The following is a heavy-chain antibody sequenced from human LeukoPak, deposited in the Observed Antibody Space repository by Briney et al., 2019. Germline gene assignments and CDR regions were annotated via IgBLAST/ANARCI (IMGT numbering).Heavy chain of an antibody. D-gene: IGHD1-26*01. CDR2: ISYSGST. Sequence: SETLSLTCSVSGDPITSTSHYWGWIRQPPGKGLEWIGSISYSGSTLYNPSLKSRVTIPIARSKNQFSLSLYSLTAADTAVYYCARSPSGSYLRFDSWGQGTLVTVSS. V-gene: IGHV4-39*01. CDR3: ARSPSGSYLRFDS. CDR1: GDPITSTSHY. J-gene: IGHJ4*02.